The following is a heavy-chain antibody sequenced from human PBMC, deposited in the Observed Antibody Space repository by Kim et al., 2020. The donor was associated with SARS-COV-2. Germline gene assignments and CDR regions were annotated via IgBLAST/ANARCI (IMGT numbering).Heavy chain of an antibody. J-gene: IGHJ6*02. V-gene: IGHV3-15*01. D-gene: IGHD3-10*01. Sequence: PVKGRFTISRDDSKNTLYLQMDSLKTEDTAVYYCTTLTPYYYDSGSYPAHWGQGTTVTVSS. CDR3: TTLTPYYYDSGSYPAH.